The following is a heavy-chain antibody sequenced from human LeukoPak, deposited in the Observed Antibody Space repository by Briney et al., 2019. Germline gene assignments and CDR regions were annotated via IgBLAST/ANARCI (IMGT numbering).Heavy chain of an antibody. D-gene: IGHD3-10*01. CDR2: FDPEDGET. CDR1: GYTLTELS. Sequence: ASVKVSCKVSGYTLTELSMHWVRQAPGKGLEWMGGFDPEDGETIYAQKFQGRVTMTEDTSTDTAYMELSSLRSEDTAVYYCATVRVRRMVRGVLQVKTRAPNAFDIWGQGTMVTVSS. V-gene: IGHV1-24*01. CDR3: ATVRVRRMVRGVLQVKTRAPNAFDI. J-gene: IGHJ3*02.